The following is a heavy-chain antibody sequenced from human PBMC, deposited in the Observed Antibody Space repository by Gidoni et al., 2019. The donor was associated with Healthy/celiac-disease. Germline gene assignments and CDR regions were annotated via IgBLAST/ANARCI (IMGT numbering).Heavy chain of an antibody. CDR3: ARDPFYDILTGYYNEDY. V-gene: IGHV3-30-3*01. J-gene: IGHJ4*02. Sequence: QVQLVESGGGVVQPRGSLGLSCAASGFTFSSYTMHWVRKAPGKGLEWVAVISDDGSNKNYADSVKGRFTISRDKSKTTLYLQMNSLRAEDTAVYYCARDPFYDILTGYYNEDYWGQGTLVTVSS. CDR1: GFTFSSYT. CDR2: ISDDGSNK. D-gene: IGHD3-9*01.